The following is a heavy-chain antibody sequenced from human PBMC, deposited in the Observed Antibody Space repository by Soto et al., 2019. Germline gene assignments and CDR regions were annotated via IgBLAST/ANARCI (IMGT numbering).Heavy chain of an antibody. J-gene: IGHJ4*02. D-gene: IGHD1-26*01. Sequence: EVQLLESGGGLLQPGWSLRLSCAASGFAFSSYAMRWVRQAPGKGLEWVSAISGSGGSTYYADSVKGRFTISRDNSKNTLYLQMNSLRAEDTAVYYCARRGSGIYYDYWGQGTLVTVSS. CDR2: ISGSGGST. V-gene: IGHV3-23*01. CDR3: ARRGSGIYYDY. CDR1: GFAFSSYA.